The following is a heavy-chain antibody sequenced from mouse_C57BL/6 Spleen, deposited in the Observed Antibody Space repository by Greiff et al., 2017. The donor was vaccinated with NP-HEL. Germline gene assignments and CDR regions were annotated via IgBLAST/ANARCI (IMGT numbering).Heavy chain of an antibody. Sequence: VQLQQSGPELVKPGASVKISCKASGYSFTGYYMNWVKQSPEKSLEWIGEINPSTGGTTYNQKFKAKATLTVDKSSSTAYMQLKRLTSEDSAVYYCARAEGVFDYWGKGTTLTVSS. CDR2: INPSTGGT. J-gene: IGHJ2*01. CDR1: GYSFTGYY. V-gene: IGHV1-42*01. CDR3: ARAEGVFDY.